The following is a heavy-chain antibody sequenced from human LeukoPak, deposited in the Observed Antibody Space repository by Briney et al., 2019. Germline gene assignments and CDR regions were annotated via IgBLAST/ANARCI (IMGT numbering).Heavy chain of an antibody. D-gene: IGHD3-3*01. V-gene: IGHV4-30-4*08. J-gene: IGHJ3*02. CDR3: ARVRRRITIFGVVKDAFDI. Sequence: SETLSLTCTVSGGSISSGDYYWSWIRQPPGKGLEWIGYIYYSGSTYYNPSLKSRVTISVDTSKNQFSLKLSSVTAADTAVYYCARVRRRITIFGVVKDAFDIWGQGTMVTVSS. CDR1: GGSISSGDYY. CDR2: IYYSGST.